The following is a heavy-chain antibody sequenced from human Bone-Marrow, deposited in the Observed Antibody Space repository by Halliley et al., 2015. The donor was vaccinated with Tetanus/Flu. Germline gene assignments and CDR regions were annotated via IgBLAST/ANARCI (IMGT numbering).Heavy chain of an antibody. CDR2: TGNGAAA. CDR3: VKTNTVLLPAALSTLDS. J-gene: IGHJ4*02. CDR1: GFTFTVYV. Sequence: SLRLSCAASGFTFTVYVMAWVRQAPGRGLEWVAATGNGAAAYYADSVKGRFNTSRDNSENTLFLDMSGLRAGDTAVYYCVKTNTVLLPAALSTLDSWGQGALVTVAS. D-gene: IGHD2-2*01. V-gene: IGHV3-23*01.